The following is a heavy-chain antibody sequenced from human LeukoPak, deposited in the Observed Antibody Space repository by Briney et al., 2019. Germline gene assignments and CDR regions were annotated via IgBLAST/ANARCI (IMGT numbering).Heavy chain of an antibody. V-gene: IGHV3-48*03. J-gene: IGHJ6*04. CDR2: ISSSGSTI. CDR1: GFTFSSYE. Sequence: GGSLRLSCAASGFTFSSYEMIWVRQAPGKGLEWVSYISSSGSTIYHADSVKGRFTISRDNAKNSLYLQMNSLRAEDTAVYYCAELGITMIGGVWGKGTTVTISS. CDR3: AELGITMIGGV. D-gene: IGHD3-10*02.